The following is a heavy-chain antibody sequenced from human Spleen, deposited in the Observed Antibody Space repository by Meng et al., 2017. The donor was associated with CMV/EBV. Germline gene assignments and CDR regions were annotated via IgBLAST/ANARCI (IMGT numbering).Heavy chain of an antibody. CDR1: GDSVSSGYFY. J-gene: IGHJ5*02. CDR2: IYYSGST. D-gene: IGHD6-13*01. V-gene: IGHV4-61*01. Sequence: SGDSVSSGYFYWSWIRQPPGKGLEWIGHIYYSGSTKYNPSLKSRVTVSVDTSKNQFSLKLSSVTAADTAVYYCARGPQLVRHWFDPWGQGTLVTVSS. CDR3: ARGPQLVRHWFDP.